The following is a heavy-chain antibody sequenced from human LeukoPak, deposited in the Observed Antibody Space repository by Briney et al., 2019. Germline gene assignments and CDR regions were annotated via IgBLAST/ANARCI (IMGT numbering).Heavy chain of an antibody. D-gene: IGHD3-22*01. J-gene: IGHJ4*02. V-gene: IGHV3-21*04. CDR2: ISSSSDHI. CDR1: GSTFSSYS. CDR3: ARNYYDSSGYYGY. Sequence: GGSLRLSCAASGSTFSSYSMNWVRQAPGKGPEWVSSISSSSDHIAYADSVKGRFTISRDNAKNALYLQMNSLRAEDTAVYYCARNYYDSSGYYGYWGQGTLVTVSS.